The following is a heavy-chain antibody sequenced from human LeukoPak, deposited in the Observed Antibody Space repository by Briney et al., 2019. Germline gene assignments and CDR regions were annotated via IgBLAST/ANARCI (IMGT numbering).Heavy chain of an antibody. CDR3: ARSFYYGSGSYHYYYYMDV. CDR1: GGSFSGYY. J-gene: IGHJ6*03. Sequence: SETLSLTCAVYGGSFSGYYWSWIRQPPGKGLEWIGEINHSGSTNYNPSLKSRVTISVDKSKNQFSLKLSSVTAADTAVYYCARSFYYGSGSYHYYYYMDVWGKGTTVTVSS. V-gene: IGHV4-34*01. D-gene: IGHD3-10*01. CDR2: INHSGST.